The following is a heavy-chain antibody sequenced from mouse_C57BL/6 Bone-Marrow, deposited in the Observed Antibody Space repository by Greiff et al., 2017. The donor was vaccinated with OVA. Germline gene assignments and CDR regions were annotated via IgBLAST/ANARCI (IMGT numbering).Heavy chain of an antibody. Sequence: EVKLMESEGGLVQPGSSMKLSCTASGFTFSDYYMAWVRQVPEKGLEWVANINYDGSSTYYLDSLKSRFIISRDNAKNILYLQMSSLKSEDTATYYCAREIGSSYAMDYWGQGTSVTVSS. CDR3: AREIGSSYAMDY. J-gene: IGHJ4*01. V-gene: IGHV5-16*01. D-gene: IGHD1-1*01. CDR1: GFTFSDYY. CDR2: INYDGSST.